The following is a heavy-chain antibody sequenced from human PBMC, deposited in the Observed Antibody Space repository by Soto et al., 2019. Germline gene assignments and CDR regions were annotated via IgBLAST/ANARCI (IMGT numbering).Heavy chain of an antibody. V-gene: IGHV3-33*08. CDR2: ISYDGSSI. J-gene: IGHJ6*03. Sequence: PGGSLRLSCAASGFTFYYYAMHWVRQAPGKGLEWVAVISYDGSSIYYADSVKGRFTISRDNSKNTLYLQMNSLRAEDTAVYYCARDGTGGSRGGLGYYYMDVWGKGTTVTVSS. D-gene: IGHD2-8*02. CDR1: GFTFYYYA. CDR3: ARDGTGGSRGGLGYYYMDV.